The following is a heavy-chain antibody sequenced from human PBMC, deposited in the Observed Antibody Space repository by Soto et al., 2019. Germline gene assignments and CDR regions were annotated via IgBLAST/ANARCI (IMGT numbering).Heavy chain of an antibody. J-gene: IGHJ6*02. CDR2: INHSGST. CDR1: GGSFSGYY. CDR3: ARVTTIFGVVIRDYYYGMAV. D-gene: IGHD3-3*01. Sequence: ETLSLTCAVYGGSFSGYYWSWIRQPPGKGLEWIGEINHSGSTNYNPSLKSRVTISVDTSKNQFSLKLSSVTAADTAVYYCARVTTIFGVVIRDYYYGMAVWGQGTTVTVSS. V-gene: IGHV4-34*01.